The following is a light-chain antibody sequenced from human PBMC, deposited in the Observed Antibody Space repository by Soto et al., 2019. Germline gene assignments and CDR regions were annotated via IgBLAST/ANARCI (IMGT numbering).Light chain of an antibody. V-gene: IGKV1-27*01. CDR2: ASS. CDR3: QKYNSAPFT. CDR1: QCISSD. J-gene: IGKJ3*01. Sequence: DIQMTQSPSSLSASVGDRVTITCRASQCISSDLAWYQQRPGKVPNLLIYASSTLNALVTSRFSCSGSGTDFTLTISSLQTEDVANFYCQKYNSAPFTFGPGTKVDIK.